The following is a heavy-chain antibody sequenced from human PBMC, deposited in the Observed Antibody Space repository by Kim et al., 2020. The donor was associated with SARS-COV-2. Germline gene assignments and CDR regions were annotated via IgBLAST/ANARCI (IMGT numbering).Heavy chain of an antibody. CDR3: ARKKNASSWYPYYFDY. D-gene: IGHD6-13*01. J-gene: IGHJ4*02. V-gene: IGHV4-34*01. CDR1: GGSFSGYY. Sequence: SETLSLTCAVYGGSFSGYYWSWIRQPPGKGLEWIGEINHRGSTNYNPSLKSRVTISVDTSKNQFSLKLSSVTAADTAVYYCARKKNASSWYPYYFDYWGQGTLVTVSS. CDR2: INHRGST.